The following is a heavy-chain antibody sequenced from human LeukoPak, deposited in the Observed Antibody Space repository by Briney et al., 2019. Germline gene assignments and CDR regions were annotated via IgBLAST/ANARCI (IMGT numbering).Heavy chain of an antibody. CDR1: GGSISSSSYY. CDR3: AIYPDPLYFDY. Sequence: PSETLSLTCTVSGGSISSSSYYWGWIRQPPGKGLEWIGSIYYSGSTYYNPSLKSRVTISVDTSKNQSSLKLSSVTAADTAVYYCAIYPDPLYFDYWGQGTLVTVSS. V-gene: IGHV4-39*01. J-gene: IGHJ4*02. CDR2: IYYSGST.